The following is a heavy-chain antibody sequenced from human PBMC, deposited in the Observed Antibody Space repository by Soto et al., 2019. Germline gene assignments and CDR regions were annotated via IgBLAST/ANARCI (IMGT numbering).Heavy chain of an antibody. CDR2: ISYDGSNK. CDR3: AKGPKYFDY. Sequence: PGGSLRLSCAASGFTFSSYGMHWVRQAPGKGLEWVAVISYDGSNKYYADSVKGRFTISRDNSKNTLYLQMNSLRAEDTAVYYCAKGPKYFDYWGQGTLVTVSS. J-gene: IGHJ4*02. CDR1: GFTFSSYG. V-gene: IGHV3-30*18.